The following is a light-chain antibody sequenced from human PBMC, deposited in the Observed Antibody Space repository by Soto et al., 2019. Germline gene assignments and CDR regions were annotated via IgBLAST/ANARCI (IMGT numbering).Light chain of an antibody. J-gene: IGKJ1*01. Sequence: TVLTQSPATLSLSPGDRATLSCRASQSISSYLSWYQQKPGQAPRPVIYDTSNRATGIPDRFSGSGSGTDFTLTISRLEPEDFAVYYCQQYGSSGTFGQGTKVDI. CDR3: QQYGSSGT. CDR1: QSISSY. V-gene: IGKV3-20*01. CDR2: DTS.